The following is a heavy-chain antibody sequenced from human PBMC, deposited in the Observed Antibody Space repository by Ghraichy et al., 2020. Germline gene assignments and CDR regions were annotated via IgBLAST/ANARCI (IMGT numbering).Heavy chain of an antibody. V-gene: IGHV3-53*01. J-gene: IGHJ6*03. CDR2: IYSGGST. D-gene: IGHD6-6*01. CDR3: ARQVAARPSYYYYMDV. Sequence: GGSLRLSCAASGFTVSSNYMSWVRQAPGKGLEWVSVIYSGGSTYYADSVKGRFTISRDNSKNTLYLQMNSLRAEDTAVYYCARQVAARPSYYYYMDVWGKGTTVTVSS. CDR1: GFTVSSNY.